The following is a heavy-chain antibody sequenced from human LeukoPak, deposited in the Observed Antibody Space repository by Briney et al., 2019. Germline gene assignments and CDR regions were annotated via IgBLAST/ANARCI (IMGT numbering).Heavy chain of an antibody. CDR2: ISAYNGNT. CDR3: ARGGGSYKFVDY. J-gene: IGHJ4*02. Sequence: ASVKVSCKASGYTFTTYYMHWVRQAPGQGLEWMGWISAYNGNTNYAQKLQGRVTMTTDTSTSTAYMELRSLRSDDTAVCYCARGGGSYKFVDYWGQGTLVTVSS. V-gene: IGHV1-18*04. CDR1: GYTFTTYY. D-gene: IGHD1-26*01.